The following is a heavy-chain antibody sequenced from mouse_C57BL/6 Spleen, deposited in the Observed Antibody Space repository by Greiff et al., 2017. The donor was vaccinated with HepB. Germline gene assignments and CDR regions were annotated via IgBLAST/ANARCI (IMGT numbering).Heavy chain of an antibody. D-gene: IGHD1-1*01. CDR3: ARHYYLYYFDY. CDR2: ISSGSSTI. V-gene: IGHV5-17*01. J-gene: IGHJ2*01. CDR1: GFTFSDYG. Sequence: EVKVVESGGGLVKPGGSLKLSCAASGFTFSDYGMHWVRQAPEKGLEWVAYISSGSSTIYYADTVKGRFTISRDNAKNTLFLQMTSLRSEDTAMYYCARHYYLYYFDYWGQGTTLTVSS.